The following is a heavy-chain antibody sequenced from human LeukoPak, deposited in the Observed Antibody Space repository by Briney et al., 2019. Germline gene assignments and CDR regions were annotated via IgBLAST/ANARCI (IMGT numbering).Heavy chain of an antibody. D-gene: IGHD3-3*01. CDR3: ARVASGYDVFDI. Sequence: SETLSLTCTVSGGSISRSSYYWGWIRQTPGKGLEWIGHIYYSGTTYYNPSLKSRVSISVDTSKNQFSLKLSSVTAADTAVFYCARVASGYDVFDIWGQGTMVTVSS. CDR2: IYYSGTT. V-gene: IGHV4-39*07. CDR1: GGSISRSSYY. J-gene: IGHJ3*02.